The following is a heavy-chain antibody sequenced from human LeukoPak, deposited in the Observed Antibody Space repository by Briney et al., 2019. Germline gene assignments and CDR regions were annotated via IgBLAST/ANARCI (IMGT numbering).Heavy chain of an antibody. CDR1: GFTFSSYA. J-gene: IGHJ4*02. CDR3: ARDRAWNYFDY. D-gene: IGHD3-3*01. V-gene: IGHV3-23*01. Sequence: GESLRLPCAASGFTFSSYAMSWVRQAPGKGLEWVSAISGSGGSTYYAHSVEGRFTISRDNSKNTLYLQMDSLRAEDTAVYYCARDRAWNYFDYWGQGTLVTVSS. CDR2: ISGSGGST.